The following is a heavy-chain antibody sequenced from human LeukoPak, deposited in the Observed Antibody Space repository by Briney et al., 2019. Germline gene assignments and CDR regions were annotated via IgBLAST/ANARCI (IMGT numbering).Heavy chain of an antibody. D-gene: IGHD3-10*01. J-gene: IGHJ4*02. CDR2: IGGRDGST. V-gene: IGHV3-23*01. Sequence: GRSLRLSCAASGFTFSSYGLSWVRQAPGKGLEWVSAIGGRDGSTYYADSVKGRFTISRDNSKYTLYVQMNSLRAEDTAVYYCAKGHYYGSGSLDYWGQGTLVTVSS. CDR3: AKGHYYGSGSLDY. CDR1: GFTFSSYG.